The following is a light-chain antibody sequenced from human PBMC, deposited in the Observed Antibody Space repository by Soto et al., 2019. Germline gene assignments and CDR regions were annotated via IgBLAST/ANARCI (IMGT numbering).Light chain of an antibody. J-gene: IGKJ5*01. Sequence: EIVLTQSPATLSLSPGERATLSRRASQSVSSSYLAWYQQKPGQAPRLLIYGASSRATGIPDRFGGSGSGTDFTLTISRLEPEDFAVYYCQQRSNLITFGQGTRLEIK. CDR1: QSVSSSY. V-gene: IGKV3D-20*02. CDR3: QQRSNLIT. CDR2: GAS.